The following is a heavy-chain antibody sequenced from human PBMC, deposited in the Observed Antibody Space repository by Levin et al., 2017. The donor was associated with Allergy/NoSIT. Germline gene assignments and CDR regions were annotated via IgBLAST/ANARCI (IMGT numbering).Heavy chain of an antibody. J-gene: IGHJ3*02. CDR2: ISSSGAYK. V-gene: IGHV3-11*05. CDR1: GFTFSAYY. Sequence: GGSLRLSCAASGFTFSAYYMSWIRQAPGEGLEWLSYISSSGAYKNYADSVKGRFTISRDNAENSLFLQMKSLGAEDTAVYYCARDQRSHNYDSGTRTFDIWGQGTRVTVSA. CDR3: ARDQRSHNYDSGTRTFDI. D-gene: IGHD3-10*01.